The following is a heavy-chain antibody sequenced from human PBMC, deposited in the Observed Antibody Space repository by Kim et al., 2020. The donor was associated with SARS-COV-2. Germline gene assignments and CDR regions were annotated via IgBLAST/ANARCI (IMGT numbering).Heavy chain of an antibody. CDR2: IYPGDSDT. CDR3: ARRSVPAAIGGDDAFDI. D-gene: IGHD2-2*02. V-gene: IGHV5-51*01. Sequence: GESLKISCKGSGYSFTSYWIGWVRQMPGKGLEWMGIIYPGDSDTRYSPSFQGQVTISADKSISTAYLQWSSLKASDTAMYYCARRSVPAAIGGDDAFDIWGQGTMVTVSS. J-gene: IGHJ3*02. CDR1: GYSFTSYW.